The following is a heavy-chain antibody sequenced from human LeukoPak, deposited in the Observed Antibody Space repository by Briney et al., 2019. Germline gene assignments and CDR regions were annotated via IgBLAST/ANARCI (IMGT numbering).Heavy chain of an antibody. CDR1: GYSFTSYW. D-gene: IGHD6-19*01. V-gene: IGHV5-51*01. CDR3: AGGQTGSSGWYRAFDI. J-gene: IGHJ3*02. CDR2: IYPGDSDT. Sequence: GESLKISCKGSGYSFTSYWIAWVRQMPGKGLEWMGIIYPGDSDTRYSPSFQGQVTISADKSISTAYLQWSSLKASDTAMYYCAGGQTGSSGWYRAFDIWGQGTMVTVSS.